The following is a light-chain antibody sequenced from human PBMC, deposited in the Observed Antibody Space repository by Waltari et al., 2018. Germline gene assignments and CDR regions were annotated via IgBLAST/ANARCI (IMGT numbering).Light chain of an antibody. J-gene: IGKJ2*01. V-gene: IGKV1-39*01. CDR1: QSISNY. CDR2: AAS. Sequence: DIQMTQSPSSLSASVGDRVNITCRASQSISNYLNWYQQKPGKDPDLLIYAASSLQSVVPSRFSGSGSGTDFTLTISRLQPEDFATYYCQQSYSTPYTFGQGTKLEIK. CDR3: QQSYSTPYT.